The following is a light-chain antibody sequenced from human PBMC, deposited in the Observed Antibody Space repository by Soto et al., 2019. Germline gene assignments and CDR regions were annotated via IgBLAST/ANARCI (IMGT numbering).Light chain of an antibody. CDR3: QSYDSSLRGPV. CDR1: SSNIGAGYD. CDR2: SNN. Sequence: QSVLTQPPSVSGAPGQRVTISCTGNSSNIGAGYDVHWYQQLPRTAPKLLIYSNNIRPSGVPDRFSGSRSRTSASLAITGLQPEDEADYFCQSYDSSLRGPVFGGGTKLTV. V-gene: IGLV1-40*01. J-gene: IGLJ3*02.